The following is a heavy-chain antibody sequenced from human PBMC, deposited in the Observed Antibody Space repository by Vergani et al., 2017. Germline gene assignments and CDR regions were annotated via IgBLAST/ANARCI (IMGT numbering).Heavy chain of an antibody. CDR1: GSTFRSNS. D-gene: IGHD3-9*01. CDR2: ISSSSSTI. V-gene: IGHV3-48*01. J-gene: IGHJ6*02. Sequence: EVQLVESGGGLVQPGGSLRSSWEASGSTFRSNSMNRVRKAPGKGLEWVSYISSSSSTIYYADSVKGRFTISRDNAKNSLYLQMNSLRAEDTAVYYCARDAGLVIVDVWGQGTTVTVSS. CDR3: ARDAGLVIVDV.